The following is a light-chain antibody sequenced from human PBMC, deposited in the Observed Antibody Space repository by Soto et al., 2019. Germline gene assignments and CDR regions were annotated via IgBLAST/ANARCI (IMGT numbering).Light chain of an antibody. CDR2: EVS. CDR3: SSYAGDNFVV. Sequence: QSALTQPPSASGSPGQSVTISCTGTSSDVGGYDYVSWYQQHPDKGPKLMIHEVSKRPSGVPDRFSGSKSGNTASLTVSGLQADDEADYYCSSYAGDNFVVFGGGTKVTVL. CDR1: SSDVGGYDY. V-gene: IGLV2-8*01. J-gene: IGLJ2*01.